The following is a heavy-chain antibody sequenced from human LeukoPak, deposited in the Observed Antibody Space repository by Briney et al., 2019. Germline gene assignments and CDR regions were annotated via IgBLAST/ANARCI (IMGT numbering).Heavy chain of an antibody. D-gene: IGHD2-2*01. J-gene: IGHJ3*02. Sequence: SETLSLTCAVYGGSFSGYYWSWIRQPPGKGLEWIGYIYHSGGTSYNPSLKSRVTISVDTSKNQFSLKLSSVTAADTAVYYCARDKGVVSAFDIWGQGTGVTVSS. CDR2: IYHSGGT. CDR1: GGSFSGYY. V-gene: IGHV4-59*01. CDR3: ARDKGVVSAFDI.